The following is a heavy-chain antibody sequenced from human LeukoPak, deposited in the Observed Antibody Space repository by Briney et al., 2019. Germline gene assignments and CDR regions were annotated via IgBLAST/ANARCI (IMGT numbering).Heavy chain of an antibody. CDR1: GYTFTSYG. Sequence: ASVKVSCKASGYTFTSYGISWVRQAPGQGLEWMGWISAYNGNTNYAQKLQGRVTLTTDTSTSTAYMELRSLRSDDTAVYYCARGDGGSYYGFPFDYWGQGTLVTVSS. CDR2: ISAYNGNT. V-gene: IGHV1-18*01. J-gene: IGHJ4*02. D-gene: IGHD1-26*01. CDR3: ARGDGGSYYGFPFDY.